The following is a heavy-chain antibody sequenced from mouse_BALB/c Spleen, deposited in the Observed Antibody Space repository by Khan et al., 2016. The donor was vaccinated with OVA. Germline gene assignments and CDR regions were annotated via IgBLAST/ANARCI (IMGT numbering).Heavy chain of an antibody. CDR2: ISYIGII. CDR3: ARVYGGDFDY. CDR1: SYSITTDYA. J-gene: IGHJ2*01. D-gene: IGHD1-1*01. Sequence: DVQPQVPGPGLVKPSQSLSLTSTVTSYSITTDYAWYWICQFPGNKLDWMGYISYIGIIKYNPSPKSRFSITRHISMNQFFLQLKSVTTEDTAGYYCARVYGGDFDYWGQGTTLTVSS. V-gene: IGHV3-2*02.